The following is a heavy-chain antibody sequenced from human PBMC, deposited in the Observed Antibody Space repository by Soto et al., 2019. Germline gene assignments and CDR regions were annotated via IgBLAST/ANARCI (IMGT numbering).Heavy chain of an antibody. CDR3: ARHWSYYYDSSGYSYGLDY. D-gene: IGHD3-22*01. Sequence: SETLSLTCTVSGGSISSSSYYWGWIRQPPGKGLEWIGSIYYSGSTYYNPSLKSRVTISVDTSKNQFSLKLSSVTAADTAVYYCARHWSYYYDSSGYSYGLDYWGQGTLVTVSS. J-gene: IGHJ4*02. CDR2: IYYSGST. V-gene: IGHV4-39*01. CDR1: GGSISSSSYY.